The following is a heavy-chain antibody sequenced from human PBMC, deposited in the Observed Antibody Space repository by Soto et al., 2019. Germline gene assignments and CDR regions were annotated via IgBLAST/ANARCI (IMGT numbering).Heavy chain of an antibody. Sequence: EVQLLESGGGLVQPGGSLRLSCAASGFTFSSYAMWWVRQAPGKGLECVSAISGGGETTYYADSVKGRFTISRDNSKNTLYLQMNSVRDEDTAVYYCAFNSGSGSYYFDYWGQGTLVTVSS. CDR2: ISGGGETT. J-gene: IGHJ4*02. V-gene: IGHV3-23*01. CDR3: AFNSGSGSYYFDY. CDR1: GFTFSSYA. D-gene: IGHD3-10*01.